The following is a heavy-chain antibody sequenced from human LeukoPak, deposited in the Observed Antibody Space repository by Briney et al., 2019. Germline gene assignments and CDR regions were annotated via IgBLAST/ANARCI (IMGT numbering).Heavy chain of an antibody. V-gene: IGHV3-21*01. D-gene: IGHD2-2*02. CDR1: GFTFSSYS. CDR3: ARVDELLYSGFDY. J-gene: IGHJ4*02. CDR2: ISSSSSYI. Sequence: PGGSLRLXCAASGFTFSSYSMNWVRLAPGRGLEWVSSISSSSSYIYYADSVKGRFTISRDNAKNSLYLQMNSLRAEDTAVYYCARVDELLYSGFDYWGQGTLVTVSS.